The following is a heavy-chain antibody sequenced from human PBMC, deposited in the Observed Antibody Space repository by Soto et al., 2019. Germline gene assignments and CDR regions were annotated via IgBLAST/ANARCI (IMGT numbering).Heavy chain of an antibody. CDR3: AKDEVGAVYYYYYGMDV. J-gene: IGHJ6*02. CDR1: GFAVGVNY. D-gene: IGHD1-26*01. V-gene: IGHV3-66*01. CDR2: TYSSGTT. Sequence: GGSLRLSCAVSGFAVGVNYVGWVRQTPGKGLEWVSLTYSSGTTDYADSVNGRFTISRDNSKNTVYLQMNNLRVEDTAVYYCAKDEVGAVYYYYYGMDVWGQGTTVTVSS.